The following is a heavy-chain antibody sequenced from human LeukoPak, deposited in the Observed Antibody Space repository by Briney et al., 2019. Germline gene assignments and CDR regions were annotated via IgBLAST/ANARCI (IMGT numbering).Heavy chain of an antibody. CDR1: GYTFTGYY. D-gene: IGHD3-16*02. V-gene: IGHV1-2*02. CDR2: INPNSGGT. J-gene: IGHJ4*02. Sequence: ASVKVSCKASGYTFTGYYMHWVRQAPGQGREWMGWINPNSGGTNYAQKFQGRVTMTRDTSISTAYMELSRLRSDDTAVYYCARLTYVWGSYRYGHPDYFDYWGQGTLVTVSS. CDR3: ARLTYVWGSYRYGHPDYFDY.